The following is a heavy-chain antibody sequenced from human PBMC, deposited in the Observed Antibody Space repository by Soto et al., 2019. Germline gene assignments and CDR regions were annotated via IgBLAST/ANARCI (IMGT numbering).Heavy chain of an antibody. V-gene: IGHV4-39*01. Sequence: PSETLSLTCTVSGGSISGSSFYWGWIRQPPGKGLEWIGSIYYSGSTYYKPSLKSRVTISVDTSKNQFSLKLSSVTAADTAMYYCARRYGSGFDYWGQGTLVTVSS. CDR2: IYYSGST. D-gene: IGHD3-10*01. CDR3: ARRYGSGFDY. J-gene: IGHJ4*02. CDR1: GGSISGSSFY.